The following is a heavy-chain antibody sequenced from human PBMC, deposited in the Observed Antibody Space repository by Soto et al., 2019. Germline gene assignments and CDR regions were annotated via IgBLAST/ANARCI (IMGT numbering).Heavy chain of an antibody. CDR1: SGSISSSNW. CDR3: ARRERRPMPWFGP. CDR2: IYHSGST. D-gene: IGHD1-1*01. J-gene: IGHJ5*02. Sequence: QVQLQESGPGLVKPSGTLSLTCAVSSGSISSSNWWSWVRQPPGKGLEWIGEIYHSGSTNYNPSLKSRVTISVDQSKNQFSLKLSSVTAADTAVYSCARRERRPMPWFGPWGQGTLVTVSS. V-gene: IGHV4-4*02.